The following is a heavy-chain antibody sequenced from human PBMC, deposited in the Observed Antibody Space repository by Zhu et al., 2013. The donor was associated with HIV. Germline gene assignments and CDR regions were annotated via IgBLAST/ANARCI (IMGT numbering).Heavy chain of an antibody. D-gene: IGHD3-3*01. CDR3: GRPGTLGISIFGDAMDV. V-gene: IGHV1-46*01. Sequence: QVQLVQSGAEVKKPGASVKVSCKASGYTFTGYYIHWVRQAPGQGLEWMGMINANPSGGVPNYAQKFQDRISMTRDTSTSTVYMELSSLRSEDTAVYYCGRPGTLGISIFGDAMDVWGQGTTVTVSS. J-gene: IGHJ6*02. CDR1: GYTFTGYY. CDR2: INANPSGGVP.